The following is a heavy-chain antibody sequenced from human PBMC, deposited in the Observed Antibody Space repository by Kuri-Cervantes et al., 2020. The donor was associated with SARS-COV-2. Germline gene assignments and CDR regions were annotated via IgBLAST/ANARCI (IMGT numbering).Heavy chain of an antibody. CDR1: GGSISSYY. CDR3: ARGPKGGYDFWSGYETNFDD. V-gene: IGHV4-59*08. Sequence: LRLSCTVSGGSISSYYWSWIRQPPGKGLEWIGYIYYSGSTNYNPSLKSRVTISVDTSKNQFSLKLSSVTAADTAVYYCARGPKGGYDFWSGYETNFDDWGQGTLVTVSS. CDR2: IYYSGST. D-gene: IGHD3-3*01. J-gene: IGHJ4*02.